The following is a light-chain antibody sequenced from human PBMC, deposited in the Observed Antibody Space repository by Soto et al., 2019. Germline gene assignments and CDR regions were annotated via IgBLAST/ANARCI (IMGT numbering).Light chain of an antibody. Sequence: DIELTQSPSFLSASVGDRVTISCRASEGITSTLAWYQQKQGKSPKFLIYTVSTLQGGIPSRFSGCGSGTEFTLTISSLLPEDFAIYYCQQFSSYPITFGQGTRLDIK. J-gene: IGKJ5*01. CDR3: QQFSSYPIT. CDR1: EGITST. CDR2: TVS. V-gene: IGKV1-9*01.